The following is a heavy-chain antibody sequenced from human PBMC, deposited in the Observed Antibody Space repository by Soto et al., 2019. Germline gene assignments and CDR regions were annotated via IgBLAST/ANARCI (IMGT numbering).Heavy chain of an antibody. CDR3: ARNKAYSYVSLEY. J-gene: IGHJ4*02. V-gene: IGHV4-39*01. CDR1: VGSISGSNYY. CDR2: IHYRGGT. D-gene: IGHD5-18*01. Sequence: PSETLSLTCTFSVGSISGSNYYCGWIRQPPGKGLEWIGSIHYRGGTFHNPSLKSRVAMFVDMSKNQFFLKLSSVTAADTAVYYCARNKAYSYVSLEYLGQGTLVIVS.